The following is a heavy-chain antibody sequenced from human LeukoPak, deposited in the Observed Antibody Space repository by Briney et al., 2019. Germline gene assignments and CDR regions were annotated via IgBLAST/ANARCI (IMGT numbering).Heavy chain of an antibody. J-gene: IGHJ4*02. Sequence: GGSLRLSCAASGFSFSNYVMTWVRQAPGKGLEWVSGISSNSGTTYYADSVKGRFTISRDNSKNPLYLQMNSLRAEDTAVYYCAKRVHSASWYAAFDYWGQGTLVTVSS. CDR2: ISSNSGTT. CDR3: AKRVHSASWYAAFDY. D-gene: IGHD6-13*01. CDR1: GFSFSNYV. V-gene: IGHV3-23*01.